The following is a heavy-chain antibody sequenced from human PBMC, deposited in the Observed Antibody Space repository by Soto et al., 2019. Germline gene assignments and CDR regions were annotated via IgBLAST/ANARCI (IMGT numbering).Heavy chain of an antibody. CDR2: ISYDGSNK. Sequence: VQLVESGGGLVQPGGSLRLSCAASGFTFSSYSMNWVRQAPGKGLEWVAVISYDGSNKYYADSVKGRFTISRDNSKNALYLQMNSLRAEDTAVYYCAKDSSYYDSSGYFDPASYFDLWGRGTLVTVSS. D-gene: IGHD3-22*01. V-gene: IGHV3-30*18. J-gene: IGHJ2*01. CDR3: AKDSSYYDSSGYFDPASYFDL. CDR1: GFTFSSYS.